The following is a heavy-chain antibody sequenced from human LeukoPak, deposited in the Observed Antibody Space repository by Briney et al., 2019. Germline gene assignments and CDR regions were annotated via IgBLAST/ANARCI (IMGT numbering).Heavy chain of an antibody. Sequence: SQTLSLTCTLSGGSISSGSYYWSWIRQPAGKALEWIGHIYTSGSTSYNPSLQSRVTISVDTSSHQFSLKVTSVTAADTAVYYCARAGGSVGWYGTIDSWGKGTLVTVSS. D-gene: IGHD6-19*01. J-gene: IGHJ4*02. CDR1: GGSISSGSYY. CDR2: IYTSGST. V-gene: IGHV4-61*09. CDR3: ARAGGSVGWYGTIDS.